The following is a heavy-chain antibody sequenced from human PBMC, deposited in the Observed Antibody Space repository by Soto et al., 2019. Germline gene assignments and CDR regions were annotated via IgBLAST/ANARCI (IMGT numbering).Heavy chain of an antibody. D-gene: IGHD2-15*01. Sequence: EVQLVESGGGLVHPGGSLRLSCAASGFTFSSYSMNWVRQAPGKGLEWVSYITSSSMTVYYADSVKGRFTISRDNANNSLYLQMNSLRDEDTAIYYCVKLGCSGGSCYLQYFQHWGQGTLVTVSS. CDR3: VKLGCSGGSCYLQYFQH. CDR2: ITSSSMTV. V-gene: IGHV3-48*02. CDR1: GFTFSSYS. J-gene: IGHJ1*01.